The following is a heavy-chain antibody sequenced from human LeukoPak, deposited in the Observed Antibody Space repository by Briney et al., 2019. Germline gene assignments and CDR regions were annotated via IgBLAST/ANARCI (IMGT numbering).Heavy chain of an antibody. CDR3: ARDENYYDSSGYKNWFDP. J-gene: IGHJ5*02. D-gene: IGHD3-22*01. CDR1: GGTFSSYA. V-gene: IGHV1-69*04. CDR2: IIPILGIA. Sequence: ASVRVSCKASGGTFSSYAISWVRQAPGQGLEWMGRIIPILGIANYAQKFQGRVTITADKSTSTAYMELSSLRSEDTAVYYCARDENYYDSSGYKNWFDPWGQGTLVTVSS.